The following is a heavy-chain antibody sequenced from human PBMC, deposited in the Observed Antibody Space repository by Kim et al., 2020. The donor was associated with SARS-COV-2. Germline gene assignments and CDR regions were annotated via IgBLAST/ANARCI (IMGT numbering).Heavy chain of an antibody. D-gene: IGHD1-1*01. Sequence: GRFTISRDNSKNTLYLQMNSLRAEDTAVYYCAKPSDGWGERPRPYYFDYWGQGTLVTVSS. V-gene: IGHV3-23*01. CDR3: AKPSDGWGERPRPYYFDY. J-gene: IGHJ4*02.